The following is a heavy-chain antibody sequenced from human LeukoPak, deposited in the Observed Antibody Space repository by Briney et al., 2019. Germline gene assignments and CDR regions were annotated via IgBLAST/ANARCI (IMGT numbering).Heavy chain of an antibody. D-gene: IGHD6-13*01. CDR2: IYHSGST. Sequence: PSETLSLTCGVNGESFSGYCWNWIRQPPGKGLEWIGSIYHSGSTYYNPSLKSRVTISVDTSKNQFSLKLSSVTAADTAVYYCARDTRAQGQLVLDWGQGTLVAVSS. CDR1: GESFSGYC. V-gene: IGHV4-34*01. CDR3: ARDTRAQGQLVLD. J-gene: IGHJ4*02.